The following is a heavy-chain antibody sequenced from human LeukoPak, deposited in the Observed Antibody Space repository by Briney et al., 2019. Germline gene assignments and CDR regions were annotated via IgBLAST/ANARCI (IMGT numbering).Heavy chain of an antibody. D-gene: IGHD5-24*01. CDR1: GYMFTPHH. Sequence: GASVKVSCKTSGYMFTPHHIHWMRQAPGQRLEWLGWVSAGNTNSEYSQKFQGRIIITRDTSASTSYMELSSLRSEDTAVYYCAMSVEMAAIPSFDYWGQGTLLTVS. CDR3: AMSVEMAAIPSFDY. CDR2: VSAGNTNS. J-gene: IGHJ4*02. V-gene: IGHV1-3*01.